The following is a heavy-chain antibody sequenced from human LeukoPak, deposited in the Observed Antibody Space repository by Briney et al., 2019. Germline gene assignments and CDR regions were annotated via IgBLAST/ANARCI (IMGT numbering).Heavy chain of an antibody. J-gene: IGHJ4*02. CDR1: GFTFSTYG. V-gene: IGHV3-30*02. CDR3: AKDPRLGGSLDY. D-gene: IGHD3-10*01. Sequence: GGSLRLSCAASGFTFSTYGMHWVRQTPDKGLEWVSFIRYDGGNKYYADSVKGRFTVSRDNSKNTLYLQMNSLRAEDTAVYYCAKDPRLGGSLDYWGQGTLATVSS. CDR2: IRYDGGNK.